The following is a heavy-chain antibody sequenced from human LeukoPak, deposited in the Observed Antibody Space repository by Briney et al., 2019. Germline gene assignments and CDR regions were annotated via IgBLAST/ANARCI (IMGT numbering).Heavy chain of an antibody. CDR2: IYSGGGI. J-gene: IGHJ5*02. CDR1: GFTFRSYW. V-gene: IGHV3-53*01. Sequence: PGGSLRLSCAASGFTFRSYWMSWVRQAPGRGLEWVSVIYSGGGIDYADSVKGRFTISRDNSNNTLHLQMNSLRVEDTAVYYCARGPRGFDPWGQGTLVTVSS. CDR3: ARGPRGFDP.